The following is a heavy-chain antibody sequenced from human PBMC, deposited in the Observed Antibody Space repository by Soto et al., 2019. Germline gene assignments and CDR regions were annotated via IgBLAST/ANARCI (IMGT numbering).Heavy chain of an antibody. CDR1: GFTFSSYA. CDR3: AEPGRAVATPFDY. CDR2: ISGSGGST. V-gene: IGHV3-23*01. Sequence: PGGSLRLSCAASGFTFSSYAMSWVRQAPGKGLEWVSAISGSGGSTYYADSVKGRFTISRDNSKDTLYLQMNSLRAEDTAVYYCAEPGRAVATPFDYWGQGTLVTVSS. J-gene: IGHJ4*02. D-gene: IGHD5-12*01.